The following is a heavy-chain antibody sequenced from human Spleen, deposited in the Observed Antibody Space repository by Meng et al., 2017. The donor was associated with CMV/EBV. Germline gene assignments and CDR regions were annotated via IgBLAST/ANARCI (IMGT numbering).Heavy chain of an antibody. CDR2: ISSSSSYI. J-gene: IGHJ4*02. D-gene: IGHD5-24*01. V-gene: IGHV3-21*01. CDR3: AKDRERWLQSGLDY. CDR1: GFTFSSYS. Sequence: GESLKISCAASGFTFSSYSMNWVRQAPGKGLEWVSSISSSSSYIYYADSVKGRFTISRDNSKKTLYLQMDSLRAEDTAVYYCAKDRERWLQSGLDYWGQGTMVTVSS.